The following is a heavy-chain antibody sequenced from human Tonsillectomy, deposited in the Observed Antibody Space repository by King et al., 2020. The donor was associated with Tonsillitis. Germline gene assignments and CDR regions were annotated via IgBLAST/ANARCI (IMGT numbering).Heavy chain of an antibody. V-gene: IGHV4-30-2*01. Sequence: LQLQESGSGLVKPSQTLSLTCGVSGGSISSGDYSWSWIRQPPGKGLEWIGYIYHSGSTYDNPSLKSRVTISVDRSKNQFSLKLSSVTAADTAVYYCARGRGYDFWSGRPRWYFDLWGRGTLVTVSS. CDR3: ARGRGYDFWSGRPRWYFDL. CDR2: IYHSGST. J-gene: IGHJ2*01. CDR1: GGSISSGDYS. D-gene: IGHD3-3*01.